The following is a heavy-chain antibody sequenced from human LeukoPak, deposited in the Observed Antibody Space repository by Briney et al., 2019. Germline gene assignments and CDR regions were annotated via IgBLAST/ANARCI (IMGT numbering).Heavy chain of an antibody. CDR2: IIPIFGPA. CDR3: ARARSSGYCPLCY. CDR1: GDTFNSSA. J-gene: IGHJ4*02. D-gene: IGHD6-19*01. Sequence: SVKVSCKISGDTFNSSAITWVRQAPGQGLEWMGRIIPIFGPANYAQKFQGRVTITTDESTSTAYMERSSLRFDDTAVYYFARARSSGYCPLCYWGKGTLVIVSS. V-gene: IGHV1-69*05.